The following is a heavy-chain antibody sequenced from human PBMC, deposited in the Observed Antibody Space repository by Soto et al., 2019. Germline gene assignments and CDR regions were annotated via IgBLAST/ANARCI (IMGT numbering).Heavy chain of an antibody. CDR3: EDYGGTSV. Sequence: EVQLVESGGGLTQPGGSLRLSCAVSGFTVSSNHVTWVRQATGKGLQWVSTISNDGSTYYTDSVKGRFTISRDNSKNTLFLQMNSLRAEDTAMYYCEDYGGTSVWGQGTLVTVSS. D-gene: IGHD4-17*01. J-gene: IGHJ4*02. CDR1: GFTVSSNH. V-gene: IGHV3-53*01. CDR2: ISNDGST.